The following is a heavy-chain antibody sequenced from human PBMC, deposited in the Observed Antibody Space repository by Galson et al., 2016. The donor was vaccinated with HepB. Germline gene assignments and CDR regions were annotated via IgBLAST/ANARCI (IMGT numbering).Heavy chain of an antibody. V-gene: IGHV3-48*02. CDR1: GFIFDRYS. D-gene: IGHD3-22*01. CDR2: ISSSSRAI. CDR3: ARRGEDYDSSNYYVP. J-gene: IGHJ5*02. Sequence: LRLSCAGSGFIFDRYSLNWVRQAPGKGLEWVSYISSSSRAIYYADSVKGRFIISRDNARKSVYLQMNSLRDEDSAVYYCARRGEDYDSSNYYVPWGQGTLGTVSS.